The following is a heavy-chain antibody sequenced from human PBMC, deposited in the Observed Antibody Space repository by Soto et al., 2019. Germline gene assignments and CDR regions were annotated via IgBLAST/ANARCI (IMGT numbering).Heavy chain of an antibody. V-gene: IGHV1-18*01. CDR3: ARDQGIAVASFDY. J-gene: IGHJ4*02. CDR2: ISGYNGDR. CDR1: GYTFTNYA. D-gene: IGHD6-19*01. Sequence: ASVKVSCKASGYTFTNYAISWVRQAPGQGLEWMGWISGYNGDRKYAQKFQGRVTITRDTSASTAYMELSSLRSEDTAVYYCARDQGIAVASFDYWGQGTLVTVSS.